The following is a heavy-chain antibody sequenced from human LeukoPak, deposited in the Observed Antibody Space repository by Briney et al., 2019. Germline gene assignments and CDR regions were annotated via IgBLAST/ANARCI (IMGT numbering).Heavy chain of an antibody. CDR3: ARRGYSYGPSKYYFDY. D-gene: IGHD5-18*01. V-gene: IGHV3-11*04. Sequence: SLRLSFAASGFTFSDYYMSWIRQAPGKGLAWVSYLSCSGSTIYYADSVKGRFTISRDNAKNSLYLQMNSLRAEDTAVYHCARRGYSYGPSKYYFDYWGQGTLVTVSS. J-gene: IGHJ4*02. CDR1: GFTFSDYY. CDR2: LSCSGSTI.